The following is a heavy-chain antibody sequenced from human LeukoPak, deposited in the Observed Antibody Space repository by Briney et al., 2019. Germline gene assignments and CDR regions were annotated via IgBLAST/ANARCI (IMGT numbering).Heavy chain of an antibody. V-gene: IGHV1-2*02. D-gene: IGHD1-26*01. J-gene: IGHJ4*02. Sequence: GASVKVSCKASGYTFTSYGISWVRQAPGQGLEWMGWINPNSGGTNYAQKFQGRVTMTRDTSISTAYMELSRLRSGDTAVYYCASHYSGSYYHNYWGQGTLVTVSS. CDR2: INPNSGGT. CDR1: GYTFTSYG. CDR3: ASHYSGSYYHNY.